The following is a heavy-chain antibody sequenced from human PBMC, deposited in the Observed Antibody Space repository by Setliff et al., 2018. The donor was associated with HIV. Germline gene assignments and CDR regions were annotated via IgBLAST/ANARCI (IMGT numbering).Heavy chain of an antibody. V-gene: IGHV4-39*01. J-gene: IGHJ6*03. D-gene: IGHD3-16*01. CDR3: ARHRMGGGLYYYYMDV. CDR1: GGSISSSSYY. CDR2: IYYSGST. Sequence: TLSLTCTVSGGSISSSSYYWGWIRQPPGKGLEWIGSIYYSGSTYFNPSLKSRVTMYVDTSKNQFSLNLNSVTAADTAVYYCARHRMGGGLYYYYMDVWGEGTTVTVSS.